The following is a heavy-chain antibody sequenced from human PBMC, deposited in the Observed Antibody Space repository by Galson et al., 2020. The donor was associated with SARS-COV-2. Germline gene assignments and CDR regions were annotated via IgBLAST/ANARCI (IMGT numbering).Heavy chain of an antibody. Sequence: ASVKVSCKASGYTFTSYGISWVRQAPGQGLEWMGWISAYNGNTNYAQKLQGRVTMTTDTSTSTAYMELRSLRSDDTAVYYCARDRILVPEAVYYYYGMDVWGQGTTVTVSS. J-gene: IGHJ6*02. CDR2: ISAYNGNT. D-gene: IGHD2-2*01. V-gene: IGHV1-18*04. CDR3: ARDRILVPEAVYYYYGMDV. CDR1: GYTFTSYG.